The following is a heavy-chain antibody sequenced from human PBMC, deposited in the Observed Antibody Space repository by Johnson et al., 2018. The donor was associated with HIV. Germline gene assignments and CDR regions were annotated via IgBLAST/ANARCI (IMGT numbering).Heavy chain of an antibody. CDR2: IRYDGSNK. CDR3: AKDISQWLIRACDI. CDR1: GFSFSTYD. J-gene: IGHJ3*02. Sequence: QVQLVESGGGVVQPGGSLRLSCAASGFSFSTYDLHWVRQAPGKGLEWVAFIRYDGSNKYYADSVKGRFTISRDNSKNTLYLQMNSLRAEDTAVYYCAKDISQWLIRACDIWGQGTMGTVSS. V-gene: IGHV3-30*02. D-gene: IGHD5-12*01.